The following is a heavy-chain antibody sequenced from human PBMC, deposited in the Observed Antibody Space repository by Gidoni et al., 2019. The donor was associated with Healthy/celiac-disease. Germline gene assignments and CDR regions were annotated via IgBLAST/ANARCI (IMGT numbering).Heavy chain of an antibody. D-gene: IGHD6-19*01. Sequence: QVQLQESGPGLGKPSATLSLTCTVSGGSISSYYWSWIREPAGKGLEWIGRIYTSGITNYNPSLKSRVTMSVDTSKNQFSLKLSSVTAADTAVYYCARDLEQWLVHWFDPWGQGTLVTVSS. CDR1: GGSISSYY. CDR3: ARDLEQWLVHWFDP. J-gene: IGHJ5*02. CDR2: IYTSGIT. V-gene: IGHV4-4*07.